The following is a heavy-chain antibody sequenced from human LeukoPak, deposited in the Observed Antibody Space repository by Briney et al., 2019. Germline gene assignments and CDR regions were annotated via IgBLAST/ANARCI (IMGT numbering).Heavy chain of an antibody. V-gene: IGHV3-21*01. Sequence: GESLKISCAASGFTFSSYSMSWVRQAPGKGLEWVSSISSSSTYVYYADSVKGRFTISRDNAKISLYLQMNSLGAEDTAVYYCARDLRDSYGFFAFDYWGQGTLVTVSS. J-gene: IGHJ4*02. CDR1: GFTFSSYS. CDR2: ISSSSTYV. CDR3: ARDLRDSYGFFAFDY. D-gene: IGHD5-18*01.